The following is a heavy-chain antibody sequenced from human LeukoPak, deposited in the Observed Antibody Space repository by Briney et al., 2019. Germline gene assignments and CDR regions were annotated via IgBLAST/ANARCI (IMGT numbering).Heavy chain of an antibody. D-gene: IGHD2-15*01. CDR3: ARSQYCSGGSCYRLGDY. CDR1: GFTFSSYS. J-gene: IGHJ4*02. CDR2: ISSSSSYI. Sequence: PGGSLRPSCAASGFTFSSYSMNWVRQAPGKGLEWVSSISSSSSYIYYADFVKGRFTISRDNSKNTLYLQMDSLGAEDTAVYYCARSQYCSGGSCYRLGDYWGQGTLVTVSS. V-gene: IGHV3-21*01.